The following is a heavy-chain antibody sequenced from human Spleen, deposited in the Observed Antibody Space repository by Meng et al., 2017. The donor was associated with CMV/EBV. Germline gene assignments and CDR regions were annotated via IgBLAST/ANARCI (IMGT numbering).Heavy chain of an antibody. D-gene: IGHD3-22*01. CDR3: ARHLGNSGYYPRPFNY. Sequence: GSLRLSCSVSGGSIIGSSYYWGWIRQPPGKGLEWIGSIYYSGSTYYNPSLKSRVTISVDTNQFSLKLSSVTAADTAVYYCARHLGNSGYYPRPFNYWGQGTLVTVSS. CDR2: IYYSGST. J-gene: IGHJ4*02. CDR1: GGSIIGSSYY. V-gene: IGHV4-39*07.